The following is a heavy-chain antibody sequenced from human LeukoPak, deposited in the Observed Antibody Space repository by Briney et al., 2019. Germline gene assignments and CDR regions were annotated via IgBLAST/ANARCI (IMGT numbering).Heavy chain of an antibody. J-gene: IGHJ4*02. Sequence: PGGSLRLSCAASGFTFSSYAMSWVRQAPGKGLEWVSAISGSGGSTYYADSVKGRFTTSRDNSKNTLYLQMNSLRAEDTAVYYCAKGVGATTGGDYWGQGTLVTVSS. V-gene: IGHV3-23*01. CDR3: AKGVGATTGGDY. CDR1: GFTFSSYA. CDR2: ISGSGGST. D-gene: IGHD1-26*01.